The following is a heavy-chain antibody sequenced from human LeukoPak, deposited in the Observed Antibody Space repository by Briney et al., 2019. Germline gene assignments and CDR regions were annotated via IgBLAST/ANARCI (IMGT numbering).Heavy chain of an antibody. CDR2: ISSGGGTI. CDR1: GFTFSSHD. CDR3: AREGRRCRTIGCYFDY. J-gene: IGHJ4*02. Sequence: LSGGSLRLSCAASGFTFSSHDMNWVRQAPGKGLEWVSYISSGGGTIQYGDSVKGRFTISRDNAKNSLYLQMNSLRAEDTAVYYCAREGRRCRTIGCYFDYWGQGTLVTVSS. D-gene: IGHD1-14*01. V-gene: IGHV3-48*03.